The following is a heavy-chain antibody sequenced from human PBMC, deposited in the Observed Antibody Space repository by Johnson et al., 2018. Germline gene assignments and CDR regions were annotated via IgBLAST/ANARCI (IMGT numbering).Heavy chain of an antibody. J-gene: IGHJ3*02. V-gene: IGHV3-30-3*01. CDR2: ISYDGSNK. CDR3: ARGMVPPSGSYYERRPGDAFDI. CDR1: GFTFSSYA. D-gene: IGHD1-26*01. Sequence: QVQLLESGGGVVQPGRSLRLSCAASGFTFSSYAMHWVRQAPGKGLEWVAVISYDGSNKYYADSVKGRFTISRDNSKNTLYLQMNSLRAEDTAVYYCARGMVPPSGSYYERRPGDAFDIWGQGTMVTVSS.